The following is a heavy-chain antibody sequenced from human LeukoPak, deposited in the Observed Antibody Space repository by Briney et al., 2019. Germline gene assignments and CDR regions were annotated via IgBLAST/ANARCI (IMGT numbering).Heavy chain of an antibody. CDR3: AKDRTYYYDSSGRHFDY. CDR2: ISGSGGST. D-gene: IGHD3-22*01. CDR1: GFTFSSYA. Sequence: GGSLRLSCAASGFTFSSYAMSWVRQAPGKGLEWVSAISGSGGSTYYADSVKGRFTISSDNSKNTLYLQMNSLRAEDTAVYYCAKDRTYYYDSSGRHFDYWGQGTLVTVSS. J-gene: IGHJ4*02. V-gene: IGHV3-23*01.